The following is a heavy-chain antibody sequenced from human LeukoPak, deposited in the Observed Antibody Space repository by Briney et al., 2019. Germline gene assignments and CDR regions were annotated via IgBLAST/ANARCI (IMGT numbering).Heavy chain of an antibody. CDR3: ARVKDFAYSFFDL. CDR2: VYRSGNT. V-gene: IGHV4-59*01. Sequence: SETLSLTCTLSGGSISQSYWSWIRQPPGKGPEWIGYVYRSGNTNYNPSLKSRVTISVDTSKNHFSLNLTSVTAADTAVYYCARVKDFAYSFFDLWGRGTLVTVSS. J-gene: IGHJ2*01. CDR1: GGSISQSY.